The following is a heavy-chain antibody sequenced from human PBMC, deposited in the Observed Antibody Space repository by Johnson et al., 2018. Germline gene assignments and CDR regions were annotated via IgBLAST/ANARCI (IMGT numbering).Heavy chain of an antibody. Sequence: QVQLQESGAEVKKPGASVKVSCKASGYTFTSYYMHWVRQAPGQGLEWMGIINPSGGSTSYAQKFQGRVTMTRDTSTSTVYMELSSLRSEDTAVYYCARDLGDTAMVFVGWYYYYMDVWGKGTTVTVSS. V-gene: IGHV1-46*01. J-gene: IGHJ6*03. CDR1: GYTFTSYY. D-gene: IGHD5-18*01. CDR3: ARDLGDTAMVFVGWYYYYMDV. CDR2: INPSGGST.